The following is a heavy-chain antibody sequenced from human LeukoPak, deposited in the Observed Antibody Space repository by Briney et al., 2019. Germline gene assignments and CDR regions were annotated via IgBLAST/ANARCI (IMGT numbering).Heavy chain of an antibody. V-gene: IGHV1-58*02. CDR1: GFTFTSSA. Sequence: GTSVKVSCKASGFTFTSSAMQWVRQARGQRLEWIGWIVVGSGNTNYAQKFQERVTITRDMSTSTAYMELSSLRSEDTPVYYCAAAGYDSSGYRSDWGQGTLVTVSS. CDR3: AAAGYDSSGYRSD. J-gene: IGHJ4*02. CDR2: IVVGSGNT. D-gene: IGHD3-22*01.